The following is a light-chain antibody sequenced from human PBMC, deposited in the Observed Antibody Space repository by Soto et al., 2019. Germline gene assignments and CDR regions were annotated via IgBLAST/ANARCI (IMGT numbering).Light chain of an antibody. CDR1: SSNIGSNY. CDR2: RNN. CDR3: AAWDDSLSGYV. J-gene: IGLJ1*01. Sequence: SALTQPPSASGTPGQRVTISWSGSSSNIGSNYVYWYQQLPGTAPKLLIYRNNQRPSGVPDRFSGSKSGTSASLAISGLRSEDEADYYCAAWDDSLSGYVFGTGTKV. V-gene: IGLV1-47*01.